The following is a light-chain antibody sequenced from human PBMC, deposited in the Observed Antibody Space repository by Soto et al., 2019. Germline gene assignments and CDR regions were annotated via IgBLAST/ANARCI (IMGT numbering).Light chain of an antibody. Sequence: QSGLTQPPSASGTPGQRVTISCSGSSSNIGSNSVNWYQQLPGTAPKLLIYSTNQRPSGVPDRFSGSKSDTSASLAISGLQSEDEADYYCAAWDDSLNGEVVFGGGTKVTVL. CDR2: STN. CDR3: AAWDDSLNGEVV. V-gene: IGLV1-44*01. CDR1: SSNIGSNS. J-gene: IGLJ2*01.